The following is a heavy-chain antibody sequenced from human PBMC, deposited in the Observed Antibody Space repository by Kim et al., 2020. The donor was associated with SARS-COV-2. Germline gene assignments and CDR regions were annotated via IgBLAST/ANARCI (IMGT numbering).Heavy chain of an antibody. CDR3: ARAGGYYDSSGYYGWFDP. V-gene: IGHV4-59*01. D-gene: IGHD3-22*01. J-gene: IGHJ5*02. Sequence: KRRVTISVDTSKNPFSLKLSSVTAADTAVYYCARAGGYYDSSGYYGWFDPWGQGTLVTVSS.